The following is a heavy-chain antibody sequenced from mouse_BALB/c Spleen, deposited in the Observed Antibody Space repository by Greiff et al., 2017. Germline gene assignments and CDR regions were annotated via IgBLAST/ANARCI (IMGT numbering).Heavy chain of an antibody. J-gene: IGHJ2*01. D-gene: IGHD2-1*01. CDR2: ISYDGSN. CDR3: AMAGNYDYFDY. Sequence: EVQLQESGPGLVKPSQSLSLTCSVTGYSITSGYYWNWIRQFPGNKLEWMGYISYDGSNNYNPSLKNRISITRDTSKNQFFLKLNSVTTEDTATYYCAMAGNYDYFDYWGQGTTLTVSS. CDR1: GYSITSGYY. V-gene: IGHV3-6*02.